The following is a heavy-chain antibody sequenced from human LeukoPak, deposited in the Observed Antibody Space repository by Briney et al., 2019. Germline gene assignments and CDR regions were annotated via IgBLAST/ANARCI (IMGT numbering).Heavy chain of an antibody. Sequence: GGSLRLSCAASGFTFTTCAMHWVRQAPGKGLEWVAYIRYDGNNKNYADSVKGRFTISRDNSKDMLYLQMNSLRPEDTAVYYCAKGDDYGADTRLPKYNWFDPWGQGTLVTVSS. D-gene: IGHD4-17*01. CDR2: IRYDGNNK. J-gene: IGHJ5*02. CDR1: GFTFTTCA. V-gene: IGHV3-30*02. CDR3: AKGDDYGADTRLPKYNWFDP.